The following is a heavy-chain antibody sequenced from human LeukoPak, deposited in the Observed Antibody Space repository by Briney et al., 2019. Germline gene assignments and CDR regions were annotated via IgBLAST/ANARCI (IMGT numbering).Heavy chain of an antibody. D-gene: IGHD3-9*01. CDR1: GGSISSYY. Sequence: SETLSLTCTVSGGSISSYYWSWIRQPPGKGLEWIGYIYYSGSTNYNPSLKSRVTISVDTSENQFSLKLSSVTAADTAVYYCARTYDILTGPYFQHWGQGTLVTVSS. V-gene: IGHV4-59*08. J-gene: IGHJ1*01. CDR3: ARTYDILTGPYFQH. CDR2: IYYSGST.